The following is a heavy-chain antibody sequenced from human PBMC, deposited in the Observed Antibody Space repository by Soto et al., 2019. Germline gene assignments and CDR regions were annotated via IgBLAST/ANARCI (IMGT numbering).Heavy chain of an antibody. CDR2: IYRGGSA. Sequence: QLQLQESGSGLVKPSQTLSLTCAVSGGSISSGGYSWNWIRQPPGKGLEWIGYIYRGGSAYNNPSLRRRVTMSLDRSKHQFPLQLSSVTAADTAVYYCARVPLESYSFDYWGQGTLVTVSS. V-gene: IGHV4-30-2*01. J-gene: IGHJ4*02. CDR3: ARVPLESYSFDY. CDR1: GGSISSGGYS.